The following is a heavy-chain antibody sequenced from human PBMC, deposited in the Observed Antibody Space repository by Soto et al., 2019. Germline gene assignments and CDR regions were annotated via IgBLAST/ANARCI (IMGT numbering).Heavy chain of an antibody. Sequence: GASVKVSCKASGYTFTSYGISWVRQAPGQGLEWMGWISAYTGNTNYAQKLQGRVTMTTDTSTSTAYMELRSLRSDDTAVYYCARLQYYYDSSGYYKKYYFDYWGQGTLVTVSS. D-gene: IGHD3-22*01. CDR1: GYTFTSYG. CDR3: ARLQYYYDSSGYYKKYYFDY. J-gene: IGHJ4*02. CDR2: ISAYTGNT. V-gene: IGHV1-18*04.